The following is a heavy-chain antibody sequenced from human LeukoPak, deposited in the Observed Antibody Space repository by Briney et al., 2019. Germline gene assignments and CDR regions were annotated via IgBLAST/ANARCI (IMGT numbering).Heavy chain of an antibody. CDR3: TTYPISSSSWYRFDY. J-gene: IGHJ4*02. CDR2: IKSKTDGGKT. CDR1: RLTFSNAW. D-gene: IGHD6-13*01. Sequence: GESLRLSCAPSRLTFSNAWMSWVRQAPGKGLEWVGRIKSKTDGGKTDYAAPVNGIFTNSRDASKNTLYLQMNSLKTEDTAVYYCTTYPISSSSWYRFDYWGQGTLVTVAS. V-gene: IGHV3-15*01.